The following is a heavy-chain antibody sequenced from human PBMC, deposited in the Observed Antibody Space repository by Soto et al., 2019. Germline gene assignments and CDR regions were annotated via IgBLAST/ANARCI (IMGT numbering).Heavy chain of an antibody. D-gene: IGHD2-15*01. CDR2: ISWNSGDK. CDR3: VKKSCSHTRCYTGWFFDL. V-gene: IGHV3-9*01. J-gene: IGHJ2*01. Sequence: HPGGSLRLSCEASGFIFEDYDMHWVRQPPGKGLQWVSGISWNSGDKDYGDSVKGRFTISRDNAKNSLDLQMSSLRVEDTATYYCVKKSCSHTRCYTGWFFDLWGRGTLVPVPS. CDR1: GFIFEDYD.